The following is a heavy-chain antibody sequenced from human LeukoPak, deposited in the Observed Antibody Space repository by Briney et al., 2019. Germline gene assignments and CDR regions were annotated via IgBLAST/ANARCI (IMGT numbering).Heavy chain of an antibody. CDR1: GDSISNYY. CDR2: IYSSGST. J-gene: IGHJ3*02. CDR3: ARDGAFDI. Sequence: SETLSLTCTVSGDSISNYYWSWIRQPPGKGLEWIGYIYSSGSTNYNPSLKSRVTISVDTSKNQFSLRLNSVTAADTAVYYCARDGAFDIWGQGTMVTVSS. V-gene: IGHV4-59*01.